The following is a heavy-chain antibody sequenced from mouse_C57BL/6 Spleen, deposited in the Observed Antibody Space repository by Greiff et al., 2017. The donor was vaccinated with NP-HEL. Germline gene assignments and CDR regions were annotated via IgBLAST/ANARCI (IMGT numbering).Heavy chain of an antibody. CDR3: ARLYGLRPTVNWYFDV. CDR1: GYTFTDYY. D-gene: IGHD2-4*01. J-gene: IGHJ1*03. V-gene: IGHV1-75*01. Sequence: SGPELVKPGASVKISCKASGYTFTDYYINWVKQRPGQGLEWIGWIFPGSGSTYYNEKFKGKATLTVDKSSSTAYMLLSSLTSEDSAVYFCARLYGLRPTVNWYFDVWGTGTTVTVSS. CDR2: IFPGSGST.